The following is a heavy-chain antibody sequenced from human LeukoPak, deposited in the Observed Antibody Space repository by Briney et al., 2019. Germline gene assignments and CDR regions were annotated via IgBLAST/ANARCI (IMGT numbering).Heavy chain of an antibody. V-gene: IGHV3-23*01. Sequence: GGSLRLSCAASGFTISSYAMSWVRQAPGKGLEWVSAISGSGGSTYYADSVKGRFTISRDNSKNTLYLQMNSLRAEDTAVYYCATSDYGDPSTFDPWGQGTLVTVSS. CDR2: ISGSGGST. CDR3: ATSDYGDPSTFDP. D-gene: IGHD4-17*01. CDR1: GFTISSYA. J-gene: IGHJ5*02.